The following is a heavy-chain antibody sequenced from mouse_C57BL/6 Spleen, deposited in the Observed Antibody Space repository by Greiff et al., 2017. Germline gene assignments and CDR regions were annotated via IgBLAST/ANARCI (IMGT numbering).Heavy chain of an antibody. CDR1: GYTFTSYW. D-gene: IGHD2-12*01. CDR2: IDPSDSYT. J-gene: IGHJ3*01. V-gene: IGHV1-50*01. CDR3: ANRVYDVAY. Sequence: VQLQQPGAELVKPGASVKLSCKASGYTFTSYWMQWVNQRPGQGLEWIGEIDPSDSYTNYNQKFKGKATLTVDTVSSTAYMQLSSLTSEDSAVYYCANRVYDVAYWGQGTLVTVSA.